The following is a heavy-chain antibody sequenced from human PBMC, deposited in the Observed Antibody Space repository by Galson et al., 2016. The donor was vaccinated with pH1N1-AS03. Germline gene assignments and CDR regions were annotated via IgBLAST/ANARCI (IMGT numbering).Heavy chain of an antibody. Sequence: PALVKPTQTLTLTCSVSGVSVTSSGVGVGWFRQPPGKALEWLALVYWDETRRYSPSLKNRLTIHQDSSKSQVVLTVTSVDPMDIATYFCALPNSGGNAFEIWGPGTMVTVSS. CDR1: GVSVTSSGVG. CDR2: VYWDETR. V-gene: IGHV2-5*02. D-gene: IGHD2/OR15-2a*01. J-gene: IGHJ3*02. CDR3: ALPNSGGNAFEI.